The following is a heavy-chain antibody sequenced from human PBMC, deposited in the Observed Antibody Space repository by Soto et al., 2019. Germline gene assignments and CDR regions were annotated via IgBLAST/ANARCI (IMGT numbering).Heavy chain of an antibody. D-gene: IGHD2-21*02. CDR1: GFTFSDNS. V-gene: IGHV3-48*02. CDR3: ARLPKGSLVTG. J-gene: IGHJ4*02. CDR2: ITSTGGIF. Sequence: EVQLVESGGGLVHPGGSLRLSCAASGFTFSDNSMNWVRQAPGKGLEGVSYITSTGGIFYYADSVKGRFTVSRDNAKNSLFLQMNSLRDEDTAVYYCARLPKGSLVTGWGQGTLVTVSS.